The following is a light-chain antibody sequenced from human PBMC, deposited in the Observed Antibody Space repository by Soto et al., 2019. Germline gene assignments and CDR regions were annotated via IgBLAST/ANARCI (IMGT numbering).Light chain of an antibody. J-gene: IGKJ5*01. CDR2: GAS. CDR1: QSVSSSY. CDR3: QQYGSSSIT. V-gene: IGKV3-20*01. Sequence: EIVLTQSPGTLSLSPGERATLSCRASQSVSSSYLAWYQQKPGQAPRLLIYGASSRATAIPDRFSGSGSGTDFPLTISRLEPEDFAVYYCQQYGSSSITFGQGTRLEIK.